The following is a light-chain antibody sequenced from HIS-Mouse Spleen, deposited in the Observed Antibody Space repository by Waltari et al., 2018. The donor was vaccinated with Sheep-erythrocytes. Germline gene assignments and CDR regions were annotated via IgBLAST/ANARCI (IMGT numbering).Light chain of an antibody. J-gene: IGLJ1*01. V-gene: IGLV3-1*01. CDR3: CSYAGSYTYV. Sequence: SYELTQPPSVSVSPGQTASITCSGDKLGDKYACWYQQKPGHSPVLVIYQDSKRPSGIPERFSGSNSGNTATLTISGLQAEDEADYYCCSYAGSYTYVFGTGTKVTVL. CDR2: QDS. CDR1: KLGDKY.